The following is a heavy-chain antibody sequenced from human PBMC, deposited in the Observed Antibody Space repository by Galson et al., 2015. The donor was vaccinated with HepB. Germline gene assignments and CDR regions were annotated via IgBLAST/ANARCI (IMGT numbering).Heavy chain of an antibody. CDR3: AKGTTDIDY. CDR1: GFTFSRLG. D-gene: IGHD1-1*01. V-gene: IGHV3-23*01. CDR2: IGVRGTT. Sequence: SLRLSCAASGFTFSRLGMTWVRQAPGKGLECVSAIGVRGTTDYAESVKGRFTISRDNSKNMLYLQMNNLSAEDTAVYYCAKGTTDIDYWGQGTLVTVSS. J-gene: IGHJ4*02.